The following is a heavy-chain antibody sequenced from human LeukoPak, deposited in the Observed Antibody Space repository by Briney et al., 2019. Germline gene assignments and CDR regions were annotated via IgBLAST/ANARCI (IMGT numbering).Heavy chain of an antibody. Sequence: SETLSLTCTVSGGSISSYYWSWIRQPPGKGLEWIGYIYYSGSTNYNPSLKSRGTISVDMSKNQFSLKLSSVTAADTAVYYCARLITMVRGAGYFDYWGQGTLVTVSS. CDR1: GGSISSYY. CDR3: ARLITMVRGAGYFDY. D-gene: IGHD3-10*01. V-gene: IGHV4-59*08. CDR2: IYYSGST. J-gene: IGHJ4*02.